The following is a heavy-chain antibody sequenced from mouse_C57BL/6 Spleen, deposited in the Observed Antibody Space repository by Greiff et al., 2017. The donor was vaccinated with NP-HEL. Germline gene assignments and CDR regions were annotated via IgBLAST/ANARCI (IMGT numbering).Heavy chain of an antibody. CDR1: GFTFSSYG. V-gene: IGHV5-6*01. D-gene: IGHD2-5*01. CDR3: ARQDSNYFDY. Sequence: EVKLVESGGDLVKPGGSLKLSCAASGFTFSSYGMSWVRQTPDKRLEWVATISSGGSYTYYQDSVKGRFTISRDNAKNTLYLQMSSLKSEDTAMYYCARQDSNYFDYWGQGTTLTVSS. J-gene: IGHJ2*01. CDR2: ISSGGSYT.